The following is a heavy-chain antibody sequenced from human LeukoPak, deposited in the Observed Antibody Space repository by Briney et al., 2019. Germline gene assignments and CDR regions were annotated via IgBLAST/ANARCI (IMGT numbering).Heavy chain of an antibody. CDR1: GGSISSYY. J-gene: IGHJ5*02. CDR3: ARDTYKYSSSLGWFDP. D-gene: IGHD6-13*01. CDR2: IYYSGST. Sequence: PSETLSLTCTVSGGSISSYYWSWIRQPPGKGLEWLGYIYYSGSTNYNPSLKSRVTISVDTSKNQFSLKLSSVTAADTAVYYCARDTYKYSSSLGWFDPWGQGTLVTVSS. V-gene: IGHV4-59*01.